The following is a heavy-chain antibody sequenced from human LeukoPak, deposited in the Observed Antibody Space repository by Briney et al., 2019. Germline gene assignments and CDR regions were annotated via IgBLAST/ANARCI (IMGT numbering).Heavy chain of an antibody. V-gene: IGHV1-18*01. CDR2: TSAYNGDT. D-gene: IGHD6-19*01. J-gene: IGHJ5*02. Sequence: ASVKVSCKTTGYRFTNYGVNWVRQAPGQGLEWMGWTSAYNGDTKYGQKFQGRLTMTTDTSTSTAYMDVRSLRSEDTAVYYCARDLLQWQTNNWLAPWGQGTLVTVSS. CDR1: GYRFTNYG. CDR3: ARDLLQWQTNNWLAP.